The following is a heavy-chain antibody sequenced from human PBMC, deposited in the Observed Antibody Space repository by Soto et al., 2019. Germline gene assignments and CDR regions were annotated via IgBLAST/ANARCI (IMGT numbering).Heavy chain of an antibody. V-gene: IGHV3-53*02. CDR1: GFTVSSNY. J-gene: IGHJ6*02. CDR3: ARDPPATRHGMDV. Sequence: EVQLVETGGGLIQPGGSLRLSCAASGFTVSSNYMSWVRQAPGKGLEWVSVIYSGGSTYYADSVRGRFTISRDNSKNPLYLQMKSLRAEDTAVYYWARDPPATRHGMDVWGQGTTVTVSS. CDR2: IYSGGST.